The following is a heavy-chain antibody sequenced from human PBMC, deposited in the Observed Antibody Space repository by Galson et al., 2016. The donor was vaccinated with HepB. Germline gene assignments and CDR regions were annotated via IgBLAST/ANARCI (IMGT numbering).Heavy chain of an antibody. Sequence: PRLSCAASGFTFSSYSMNWVRQAPGKGLEWVSYISSSSSTIYYADSVKGRFTISRDNAKNSLYLQMNSLRAEDTAVYYCAREGAIFGVVTNWFDPWGQGTLVTVSS. CDR1: GFTFSSYS. J-gene: IGHJ5*02. CDR3: AREGAIFGVVTNWFDP. D-gene: IGHD3-3*01. V-gene: IGHV3-48*01. CDR2: ISSSSSTI.